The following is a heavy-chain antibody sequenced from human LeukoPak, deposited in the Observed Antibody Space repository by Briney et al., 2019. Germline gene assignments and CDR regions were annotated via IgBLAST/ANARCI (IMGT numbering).Heavy chain of an antibody. CDR2: IYYSGST. CDR1: GGSISSSSCY. V-gene: IGHV4-39*01. D-gene: IGHD3-3*01. Sequence: SETLSLTCTVSGGSISSSSCYWGWIRQPPGKGLEWIGSIYYSGSTYYNPSLKSRVTISVDTSKNQFSLKLSSVTAADTAVYYCAQYYDFWSGYLPDPWGQGTLVTVSS. J-gene: IGHJ5*02. CDR3: AQYYDFWSGYLPDP.